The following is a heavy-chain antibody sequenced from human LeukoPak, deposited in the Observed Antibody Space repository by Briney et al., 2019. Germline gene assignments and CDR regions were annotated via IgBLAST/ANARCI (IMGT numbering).Heavy chain of an antibody. V-gene: IGHV3-20*04. CDR3: ARVPSGSWGLTYNWFDP. CDR1: GFTFSSYS. Sequence: GGSLRLSCAASGFTFSSYSMNWVRQAPGKGLEWVSGINWNGGSTGYADSVKGRFTISRDNAKNSLYLQMNSLRAEDTALYYCARVPSGSWGLTYNWFDPWGQGTLVTVSS. CDR2: INWNGGST. D-gene: IGHD1-26*01. J-gene: IGHJ5*02.